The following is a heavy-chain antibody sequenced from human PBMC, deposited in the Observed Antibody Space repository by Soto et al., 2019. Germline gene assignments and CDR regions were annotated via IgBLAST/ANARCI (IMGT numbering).Heavy chain of an antibody. J-gene: IGHJ4*02. CDR3: ASISSPGTTHFDY. V-gene: IGHV4-39*01. CDR1: GGSISSSSYY. Sequence: QLQLQESGPGLLRPSETLSLTCTVSGGSISSSSYYWGWIRQPPGQGLEWIGNIYYSGNTFYNPSLKSRVTISGDTSMNQLYLHLSSVTAADTAIFYGASISSPGTTHFDYWGQGTLVTVSS. CDR2: IYYSGNT. D-gene: IGHD1-1*01.